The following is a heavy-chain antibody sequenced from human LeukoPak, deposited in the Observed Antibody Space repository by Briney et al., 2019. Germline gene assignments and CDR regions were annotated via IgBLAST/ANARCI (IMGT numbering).Heavy chain of an antibody. Sequence: SQTLSLTSTVSGGSISSGGYYWSWTRQHPGKGLEWIGYIYYSGSTYYNPSLKSRVTISVDTSKNQFSLKLSSVTAADTAVYYCARSSRQNWFDPWGQGTLVTVSS. D-gene: IGHD6-13*01. CDR2: IYYSGST. V-gene: IGHV4-31*03. CDR1: GGSISSGGYY. CDR3: ARSSRQNWFDP. J-gene: IGHJ5*02.